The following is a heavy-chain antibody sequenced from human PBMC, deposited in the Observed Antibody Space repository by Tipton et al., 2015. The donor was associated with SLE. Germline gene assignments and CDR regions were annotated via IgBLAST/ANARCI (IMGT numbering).Heavy chain of an antibody. CDR3: ARSTQWELNY. V-gene: IGHV4-61*01. CDR2: IDYRGTA. Sequence: TLSLTCTVSGGSVSSGSYYWSWIRQPPGKGLQWIGYIDYRGTASYNPSLKSRVTISVDTSKNQISLNLTSVTAADTAVYFCARSTQWELNYWGQGTLVTVSS. D-gene: IGHD1-26*01. J-gene: IGHJ4*02. CDR1: GGSVSSGSYY.